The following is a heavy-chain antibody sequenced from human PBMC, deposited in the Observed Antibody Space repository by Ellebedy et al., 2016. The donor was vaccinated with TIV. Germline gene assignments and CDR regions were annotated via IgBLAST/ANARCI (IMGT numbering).Heavy chain of an antibody. CDR1: GFTLSRNA. V-gene: IGHV3-23*01. CDR3: AKDVFRWALDS. J-gene: IGHJ4*02. CDR2: IEGSNDNT. D-gene: IGHD3-10*02. Sequence: GGSLRLSXAASGFTLSRNAMTWVRQAPGKGLEWVSAIEGSNDNTHYADSVMSRFTISRDTSRNTLFLQMNSLTVGDTAVYYCAKDVFRWALDSWGQGTLVTVSS.